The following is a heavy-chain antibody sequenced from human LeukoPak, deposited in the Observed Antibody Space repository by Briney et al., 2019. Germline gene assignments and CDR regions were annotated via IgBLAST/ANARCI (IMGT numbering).Heavy chain of an antibody. V-gene: IGHV4-30-4*01. Sequence: SKTLSLTCTVSGGSISSGDYYWSWIRQPPGKGLEWIGYIYYSGSTYYNPSLKSRVTISVDTSKNQFSLKLTSVTAADTAVYYCARSGYRYGLVDYWGQGTLVTVSS. CDR1: GGSISSGDYY. CDR2: IYYSGST. D-gene: IGHD5-18*01. CDR3: ARSGYRYGLVDY. J-gene: IGHJ4*02.